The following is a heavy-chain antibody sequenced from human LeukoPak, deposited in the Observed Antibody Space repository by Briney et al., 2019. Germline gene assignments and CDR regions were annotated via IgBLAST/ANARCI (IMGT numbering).Heavy chain of an antibody. Sequence: GGSLRLSCAASGFTVSSYGMSSVRQAPGKGLEWVSCISGSGGTTYYADSVKGRFTLSTDNSKNTLYLQMNSLRAEDTAVYYCAKGSRSLRFGEAGDYWGQGTLVTVSS. CDR2: ISGSGGTT. J-gene: IGHJ4*02. CDR1: GFTVSSYG. CDR3: AKGSRSLRFGEAGDY. V-gene: IGHV3-23*01. D-gene: IGHD3-10*01.